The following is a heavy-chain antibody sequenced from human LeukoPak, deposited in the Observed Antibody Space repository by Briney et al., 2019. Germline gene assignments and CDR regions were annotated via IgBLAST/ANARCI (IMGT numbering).Heavy chain of an antibody. Sequence: QAGGSLRLSCAASGFTFSSYGMHWVRQAPGKGLEWVAVIWYDGSNKYYADSVKGRFTISRDNSKNTLYLQMNSLRAEDTAVYYCARAEWSNWYFDLWGRGTLVTVSS. D-gene: IGHD3-3*01. CDR3: ARAEWSNWYFDL. CDR2: IWYDGSNK. CDR1: GFTFSSYG. V-gene: IGHV3-33*01. J-gene: IGHJ2*01.